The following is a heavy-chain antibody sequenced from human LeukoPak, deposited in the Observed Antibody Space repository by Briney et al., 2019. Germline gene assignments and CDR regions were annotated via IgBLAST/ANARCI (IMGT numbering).Heavy chain of an antibody. J-gene: IGHJ6*03. CDR2: ISGSGGST. CDR3: AKAAQLIYFYYYMDV. V-gene: IGHV3-23*01. D-gene: IGHD5-24*01. CDR1: GFTFSNYA. Sequence: GGSLRLSCAASGFTFSNYAMSWVRQAPGKGLEWVSAISGSGGSTYYADSVKGRFTISRDNSKNTLYLQMNSLRAEDTAVYYCAKAAQLIYFYYYMDVWGKGTTVTVSS.